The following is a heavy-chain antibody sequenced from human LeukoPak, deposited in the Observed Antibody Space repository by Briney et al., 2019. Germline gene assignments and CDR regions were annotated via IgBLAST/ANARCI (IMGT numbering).Heavy chain of an antibody. CDR2: INHSGST. CDR1: GGSFSGYY. V-gene: IGHV4-34*01. J-gene: IGHJ4*02. Sequence: SETLSLTCAVYGGSFSGYYWSWIRQPPGKGLEWIGEINHSGSTNYNPSLKSRVTISVDTSKNQFSLKLSSVAAADTAMYYCASVDYWGQGTLVTVSS. CDR3: ASVDY.